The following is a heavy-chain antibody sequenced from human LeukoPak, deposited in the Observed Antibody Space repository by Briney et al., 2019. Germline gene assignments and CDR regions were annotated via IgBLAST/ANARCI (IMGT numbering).Heavy chain of an antibody. V-gene: IGHV1-8*01. D-gene: IGHD2-15*01. J-gene: IGHJ4*02. CDR3: ARVSLGYCSGGTCYFQDH. CDR2: MNPNSGNT. Sequence: GASVTVSCTASGYTFTNYDINWVRRATGQGLEWMGWMNPNSGNTGYAQKFQGRVTMTRSTSISTAYMELSSLTSEDTAVYYCARVSLGYCSGGTCYFQDHWGQGTLVTVSS. CDR1: GYTFTNYD.